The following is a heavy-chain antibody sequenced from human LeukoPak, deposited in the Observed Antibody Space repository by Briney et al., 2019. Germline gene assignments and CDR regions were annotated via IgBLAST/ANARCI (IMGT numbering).Heavy chain of an antibody. CDR3: ARDASYYDSSGYYDAFDI. V-gene: IGHV3-48*01. Sequence: GGSLRLSCAASGFTFSSYSMNWVRQAPGKGLEWVSYISSSSSTIYYADSVKGRFTISRDNAKNSLFLQMNGLRVEDTAVYYCARDASYYDSSGYYDAFDIWGQGTMVTVSS. CDR1: GFTFSSYS. J-gene: IGHJ3*02. D-gene: IGHD3-22*01. CDR2: ISSSSSTI.